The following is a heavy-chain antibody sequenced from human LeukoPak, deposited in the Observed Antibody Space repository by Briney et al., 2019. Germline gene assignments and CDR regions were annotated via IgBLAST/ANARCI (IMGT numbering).Heavy chain of an antibody. CDR3: ARGVGVPRPFDY. CDR2: IYYTGST. J-gene: IGHJ4*02. D-gene: IGHD1-26*01. Sequence: PSETLSLTCTVSGGSISRYYWSWIRQPPGKGLEWIGYIYYTGSTNSNPSLKSRVTISVDTSKNQFSLKLNSVTAADTAVYYCARGVGVPRPFDYWGRGTLVTVSS. V-gene: IGHV4-59*01. CDR1: GGSISRYY.